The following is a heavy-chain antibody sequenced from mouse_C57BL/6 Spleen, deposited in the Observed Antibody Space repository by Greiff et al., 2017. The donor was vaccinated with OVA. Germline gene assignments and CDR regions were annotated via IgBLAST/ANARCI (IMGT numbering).Heavy chain of an antibody. Sequence: VQLQQSGPGLVQPSQSLSITCTVSGFSLTSYGVHWVRQSPGKGLGWLGVIWSGGSTDYTAAFISRLSISKANSKSQVFVKMNSLQADDTAIYYCARGRWLRAMDYWGQGTSVTVSS. D-gene: IGHD2-3*01. CDR3: ARGRWLRAMDY. CDR1: GFSLTSYG. J-gene: IGHJ4*01. V-gene: IGHV2-2*01. CDR2: IWSGGST.